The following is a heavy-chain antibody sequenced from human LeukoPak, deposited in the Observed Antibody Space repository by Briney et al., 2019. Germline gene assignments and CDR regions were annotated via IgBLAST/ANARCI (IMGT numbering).Heavy chain of an antibody. V-gene: IGHV3-23*01. CDR3: AAVVAATL. D-gene: IGHD2-15*01. Sequence: GGSLRLSCAASGFTFSSYAMSWVCRAPGKGLEWVSAIGGNGGSTYYADSVKGRFTISRDNSKNTLYLQMNSLRAEDTAVYYCAAVVAATLWGQGTLVTVSS. CDR2: IGGNGGST. J-gene: IGHJ4*02. CDR1: GFTFSSYA.